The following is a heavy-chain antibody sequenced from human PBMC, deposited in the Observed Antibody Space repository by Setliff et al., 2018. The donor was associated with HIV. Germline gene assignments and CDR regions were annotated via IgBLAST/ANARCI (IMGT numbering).Heavy chain of an antibody. CDR1: GFTFSDHY. J-gene: IGHJ4*02. CDR3: AKVGA. CDR2: TRNKPNTYAT. V-gene: IGHV3-72*01. Sequence: PGGSLRLSCAASGFTFSDHYMDWVRQAPGKGLVWVGRTRNKPNTYATEYAASVKGRFTISRDDSKSIAYLQMNSLRAEDTAVYYCAKVGAWGQGTLVTVSS.